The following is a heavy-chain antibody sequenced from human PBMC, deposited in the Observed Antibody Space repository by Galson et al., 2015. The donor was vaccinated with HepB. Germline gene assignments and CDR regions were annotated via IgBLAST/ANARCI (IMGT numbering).Heavy chain of an antibody. CDR2: VSPGDSGT. V-gene: IGHV5-51*01. Sequence: QSGAEVKKPGESLRISCKASGYSFIHYWIGWVRQMPGKGLEWMGSVSPGDSGTKYSPSFQGQVTISVDKSITTAFLQWSSLKASDTAIYYCARPAITLFGEGASDLWGQGTMVTVSS. CDR1: GYSFIHYW. D-gene: IGHD3-3*01. J-gene: IGHJ3*01. CDR3: ARPAITLFGEGASDL.